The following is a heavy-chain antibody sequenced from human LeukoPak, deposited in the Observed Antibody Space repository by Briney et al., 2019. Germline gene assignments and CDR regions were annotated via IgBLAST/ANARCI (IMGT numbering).Heavy chain of an antibody. J-gene: IGHJ5*02. CDR2: ISYDGSNK. Sequence: GGSLRLSCAASGLTFNIYWMSWIRQAPGKGLEWVAVISYDGSNKYYADSVKGRFTISRDNSKNTLYLQMNSLRAEDTAVYYCARDLVPAAEDNWFDPWGQGTLVTVSS. V-gene: IGHV3-30*01. D-gene: IGHD2-2*01. CDR3: ARDLVPAAEDNWFDP. CDR1: GLTFNIYW.